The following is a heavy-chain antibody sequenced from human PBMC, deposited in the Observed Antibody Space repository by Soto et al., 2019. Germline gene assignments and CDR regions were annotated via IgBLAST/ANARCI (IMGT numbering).Heavy chain of an antibody. V-gene: IGHV4-39*01. Sequence: SETLSLTCTVSGGSISSSGYYWGWIRQPPGKGLEWIGNIYYSGSTNYNPSLKSRVTISVDTSKNQFSLKVSSVTAADPAVYYCARRSYYGSGSIFDYWGQGPLVTVSS. CDR1: GGSISSSGYY. CDR3: ARRSYYGSGSIFDY. J-gene: IGHJ4*02. CDR2: IYYSGST. D-gene: IGHD3-10*01.